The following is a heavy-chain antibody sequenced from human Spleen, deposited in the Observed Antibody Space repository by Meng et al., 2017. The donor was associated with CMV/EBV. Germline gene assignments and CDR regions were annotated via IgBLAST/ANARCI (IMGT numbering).Heavy chain of an antibody. Sequence: GESLKISCKGSGYSFTSYWIGWVRQMPGKGLEWMGIIYPGDSDTRYSPSFQGQVTISADKSISTAYLQWSSLKASDTAMYYCARHEYSSSWYWGGTVYGMDVWGQGTTVTVSS. CDR3: ARHEYSSSWYWGGTVYGMDV. CDR1: GYSFTSYW. V-gene: IGHV5-51*01. D-gene: IGHD6-13*01. J-gene: IGHJ6*02. CDR2: IYPGDSDT.